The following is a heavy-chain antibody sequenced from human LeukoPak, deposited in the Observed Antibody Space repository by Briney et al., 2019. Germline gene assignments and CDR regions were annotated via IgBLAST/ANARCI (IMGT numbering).Heavy chain of an antibody. CDR2: ISSSSSYI. J-gene: IGHJ4*02. D-gene: IGHD4-17*01. CDR1: GFTFSSYS. Sequence: GGSLRLSCAASGFTFSSYSMNWVRQAPGKGLEWVSSISSSSSYIYYADSVKGRFTISRDNAKNSLYLQMNSLRAEDTAVYYCARGGMTAVSSDYWGQGTLVTVSS. V-gene: IGHV3-21*01. CDR3: ARGGMTAVSSDY.